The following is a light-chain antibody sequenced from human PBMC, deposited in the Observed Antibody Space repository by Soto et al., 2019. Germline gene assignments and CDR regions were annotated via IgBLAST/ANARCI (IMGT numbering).Light chain of an antibody. CDR3: QQSYSSLYT. V-gene: IGKV1-39*01. CDR2: GAS. CDR1: QIINTY. Sequence: DIQMTQSPSSLSASVGDRVTITCRASQIINTYLNWYQQKPGKPPKLLIFGASSLPSGVPSRFSGTGSGTDFTLTINSLQPDDFATYYCQQSYSSLYTFGQGTKLEIK. J-gene: IGKJ2*01.